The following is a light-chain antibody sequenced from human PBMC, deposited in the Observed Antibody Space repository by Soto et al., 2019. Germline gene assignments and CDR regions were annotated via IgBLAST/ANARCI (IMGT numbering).Light chain of an antibody. V-gene: IGLV2-11*01. J-gene: IGLJ1*01. CDR3: CSYAGSYTYV. CDR2: SVS. Sequence: QSALTQPRSVSGSPGQSVTISCTGTSSDVGGHNYVSWYQQYPGKAPKLLLSSVSKRPSGVPDRFSGSKSGNTASLTISGLQAEDEADYYCCSYAGSYTYVFGTRTKLTVL. CDR1: SSDVGGHNY.